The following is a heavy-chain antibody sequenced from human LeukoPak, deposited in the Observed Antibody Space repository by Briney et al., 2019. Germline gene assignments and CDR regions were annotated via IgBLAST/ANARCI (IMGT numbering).Heavy chain of an antibody. D-gene: IGHD3-22*01. V-gene: IGHV4-34*01. J-gene: IGHJ4*02. CDR1: GGPFSGYY. CDR2: INHSGST. Sequence: SETLSLTCAVYGGPFSGYYWSWIRQPPGKGLEWIGEINHSGSTNYNPSLKSRVTISVDTSKNQFSLKLSSVTAADTAVYYCARRPEVIGSGSYYFDYWGQGTLVTVSS. CDR3: ARRPEVIGSGSYYFDY.